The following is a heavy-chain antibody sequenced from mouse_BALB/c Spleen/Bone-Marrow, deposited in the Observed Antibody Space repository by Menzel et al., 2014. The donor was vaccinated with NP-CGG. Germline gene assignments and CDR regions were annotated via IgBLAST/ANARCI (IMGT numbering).Heavy chain of an antibody. Sequence: VQLQQSGAELAKPGASVKMSCKASGYTFINYWMHWVKQRLGQGLEGIGYIYPSTGYTEYNQKFKDKATLTSDKSSSTAYMQLSSLTSEDSAVYYCAGGRFAYWGQGTLVTVSA. D-gene: IGHD1-1*02. V-gene: IGHV1-7*01. CDR1: GYTFINYW. CDR2: IYPSTGYT. CDR3: AGGRFAY. J-gene: IGHJ3*01.